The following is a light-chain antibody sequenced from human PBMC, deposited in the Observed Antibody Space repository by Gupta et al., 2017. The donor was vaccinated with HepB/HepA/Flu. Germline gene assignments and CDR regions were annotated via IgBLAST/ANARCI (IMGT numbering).Light chain of an antibody. CDR1: SSDFGDFNY. J-gene: IGLJ2*01. CDR2: DVS. CDR3: SSFTDTPTLVV. Sequence: QSALTQPASVSGSPGQSITISCTGTSSDFGDFNYVSWYQQTPATAPKLLISDVSNRPSGVSSRFSGSKSANTASLTISGLQAEDEAVYYCSSFTDTPTLVVFGGGTKLSVL. V-gene: IGLV2-14*03.